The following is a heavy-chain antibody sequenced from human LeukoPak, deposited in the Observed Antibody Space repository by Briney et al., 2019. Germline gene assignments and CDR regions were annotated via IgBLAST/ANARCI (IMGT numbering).Heavy chain of an antibody. D-gene: IGHD3-16*02. J-gene: IGHJ4*02. Sequence: GASVKVSCKVSGYTLTELSMHWVRQAPGKGLEWMGGFDPEDGETIYAQKFQGRVTMTEDTSTDTAYVELSSLRSEDTAVYYCATGHMITFGGVIVPPYYFDYWGQGTLVTVSS. V-gene: IGHV1-24*01. CDR3: ATGHMITFGGVIVPPYYFDY. CDR2: FDPEDGET. CDR1: GYTLTELS.